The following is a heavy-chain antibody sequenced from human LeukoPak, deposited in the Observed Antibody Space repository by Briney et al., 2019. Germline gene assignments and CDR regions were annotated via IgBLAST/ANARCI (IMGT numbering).Heavy chain of an antibody. Sequence: GGSLRLSCAGSGFTLSRYWMSWVRQPPGKGLEWVANIKEDGGKKYNVYSVEGRFTISRDNAKNSLYLQMNSLRAEDTAVYYCAREELLDSGWFDPWGQGTLVTVSS. CDR2: IKEDGGKK. V-gene: IGHV3-7*01. J-gene: IGHJ5*02. CDR3: AREELLDSGWFDP. D-gene: IGHD2-15*01. CDR1: GFTLSRYW.